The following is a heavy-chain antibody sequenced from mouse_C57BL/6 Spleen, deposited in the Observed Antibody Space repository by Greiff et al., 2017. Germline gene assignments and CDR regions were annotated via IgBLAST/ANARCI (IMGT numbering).Heavy chain of an antibody. J-gene: IGHJ4*01. CDR1: GYAFSSSW. V-gene: IGHV1-82*01. CDR3: ARWVGDY. Sequence: VQLQQSGPELVKPGASVKISCKASGYAFSSSWLNWVKQRPGKGLEWIGRIYPGDGDTNYNGKFKGKATLTADKSSSTAYMQLSSLTSEDSAVYFWARWVGDYWGQGTSVTVSS. D-gene: IGHD1-1*02. CDR2: IYPGDGDT.